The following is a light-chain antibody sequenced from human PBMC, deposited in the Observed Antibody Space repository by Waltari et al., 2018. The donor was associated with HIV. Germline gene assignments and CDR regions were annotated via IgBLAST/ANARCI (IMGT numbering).Light chain of an antibody. CDR3: HSRDTNGDHYV. J-gene: IGLJ1*01. CDR2: GTN. V-gene: IGLV3-19*01. Sequence: SSELTQDPVVSVALGPTINITCQGDSLRSFFANWYQQRPGQAPVLVVYGTNRRPSGVPDRFSASNSGNTSSLIISDSQAVDEADYYCHSRDTNGDHYVFGGGTRVIV. CDR1: SLRSFF.